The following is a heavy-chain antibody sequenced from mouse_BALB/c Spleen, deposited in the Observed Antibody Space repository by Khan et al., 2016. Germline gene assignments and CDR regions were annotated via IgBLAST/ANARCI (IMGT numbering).Heavy chain of an antibody. J-gene: IGHJ3*01. Sequence: QVQLVQSGPDLKKPGETVKISCKASGYTFTNYGMNWVKQAPGKGLKWMGWINTNTGEPTYAAEFKGRFAFSLETSATTAYLQFNNLKNEDTATXFCAEDYYGSNWFAYWGQGTLVTVSA. CDR1: GYTFTNYG. CDR3: AEDYYGSNWFAY. CDR2: INTNTGEP. V-gene: IGHV9-3*02. D-gene: IGHD1-1*01.